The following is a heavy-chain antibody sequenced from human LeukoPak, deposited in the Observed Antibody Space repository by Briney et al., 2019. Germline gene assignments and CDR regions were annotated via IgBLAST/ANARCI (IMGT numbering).Heavy chain of an antibody. D-gene: IGHD3-10*01. CDR3: ANAGTDNWFDP. J-gene: IGHJ5*02. CDR2: IIGSGGRT. V-gene: IGHV3-23*01. CDR1: GLPLSSYS. Sequence: GESLTLSCAVSGLPLSSYSMSWVRQAPGEGREWVSDIIGSGGRTHYADSVKGRLTTSRYNSKNTLYLQMNSLRAEDTDVCYCANAGTDNWFDPWGQGTLVTVSS.